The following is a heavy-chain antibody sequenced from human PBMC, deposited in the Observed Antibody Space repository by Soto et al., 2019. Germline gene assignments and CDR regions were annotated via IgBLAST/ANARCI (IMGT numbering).Heavy chain of an antibody. V-gene: IGHV1-69*01. CDR1: GGTFSSYA. J-gene: IGHJ6*02. CDR2: IIPIFGTA. CDR3: ARDQSKYYYYYYGMDV. Sequence: VKVSCKASGGTFSSYAISWVRQAPGQGLEWMGGIIPIFGTANYAQKFQGRVTITADESTSTAYMELSSLRSEDTAVYYCARDQSKYYYYYYGMDVWGQGTTVTVSS.